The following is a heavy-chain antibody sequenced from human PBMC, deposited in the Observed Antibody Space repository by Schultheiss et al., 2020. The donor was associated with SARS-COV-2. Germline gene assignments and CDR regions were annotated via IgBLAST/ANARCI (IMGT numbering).Heavy chain of an antibody. J-gene: IGHJ6*02. Sequence: GGSLRLSCAASGFTFSNYAMHWVRQAPGKGLEWVAVISYDGSNKYYADSVKGRFTISRDNSKNTLYLQMNSLRAEDTAVYYCARSLRYYDFWSGSINPYYGMDVWGQGTTVTVSS. CDR2: ISYDGSNK. CDR3: ARSLRYYDFWSGSINPYYGMDV. V-gene: IGHV3-30*01. D-gene: IGHD3-3*01. CDR1: GFTFSNYA.